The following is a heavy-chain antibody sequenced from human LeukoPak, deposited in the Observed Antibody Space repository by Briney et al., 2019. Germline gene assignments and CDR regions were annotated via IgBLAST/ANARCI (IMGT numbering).Heavy chain of an antibody. V-gene: IGHV3-74*01. CDR3: GRGFALVPAGIPDY. CDR1: GFTFSNYW. D-gene: IGHD2-2*01. CDR2: IRSDGSST. Sequence: QPGGSQRLSCAASGFTFSNYWMHWVRQAPGEGQVWVSRIRSDGSSTTYADSVKGRFTISRDNARNTLYLQMNSLNAEDTAVYYCGRGFALVPAGIPDYWGQGTLVTVSS. J-gene: IGHJ4*02.